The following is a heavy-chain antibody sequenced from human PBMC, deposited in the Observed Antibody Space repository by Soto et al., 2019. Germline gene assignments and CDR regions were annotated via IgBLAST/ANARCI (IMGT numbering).Heavy chain of an antibody. D-gene: IGHD3-22*01. CDR3: ARPSTYYYDSSGYYYGFYAVDI. Sequence: GASVKVSCKASGYTFTSYAMHWVRQAPGQRLEWMGWINAGNGNTKYSQKFQGRVTITRDTSASTAYMELSSLRSEDTAVYYCARPSTYYYDSSGYYYGFYAVDIWGQGTMVTVSS. CDR1: GYTFTSYA. CDR2: INAGNGNT. J-gene: IGHJ3*02. V-gene: IGHV1-3*01.